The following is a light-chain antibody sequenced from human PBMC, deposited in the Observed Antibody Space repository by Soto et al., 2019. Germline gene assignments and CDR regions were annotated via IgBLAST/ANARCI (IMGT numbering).Light chain of an antibody. CDR3: LQYNSLYT. V-gene: IGKV1-5*03. CDR2: KTS. Sequence: DIQMTQSPSTLSASVGDRVTITCRASQRLSGWLAWYPQKPGKAPRLLIQKTSSLESGVPSRFSGSGSGTEFTLTISSLQPDDSATYYCLQYNSLYTFGQGTKLDIK. CDR1: QRLSGW. J-gene: IGKJ2*01.